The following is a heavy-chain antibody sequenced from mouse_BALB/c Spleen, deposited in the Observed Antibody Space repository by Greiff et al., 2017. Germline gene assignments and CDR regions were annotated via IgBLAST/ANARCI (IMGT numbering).Heavy chain of an antibody. Sequence: VQLQQSGPGLVKPSQSLSLTCSVTGYSITSGYYWNWIRQFPGNKLEWMGYISYDGSNNYNPSLKNRISITRDTSKNQFFLKLNSVTTEDTATYYCARGPYYYGSSYWYFEVWGAGTTVTVSS. CDR3: ARGPYYYGSSYWYFEV. CDR2: ISYDGSN. CDR1: GYSITSGYY. D-gene: IGHD1-1*01. V-gene: IGHV3-6*02. J-gene: IGHJ1*01.